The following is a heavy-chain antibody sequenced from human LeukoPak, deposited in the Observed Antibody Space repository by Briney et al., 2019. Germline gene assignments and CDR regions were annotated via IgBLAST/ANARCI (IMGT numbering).Heavy chain of an antibody. CDR2: MNPNSGNT. J-gene: IGHJ5*02. CDR1: GYTFTSYD. CDR3: ARGPVRGLLWFGEGGNWFDP. V-gene: IGHV1-8*01. D-gene: IGHD3-10*01. Sequence: ASVKVSCKASGYTFTSYDINWVRQATGQGLEWMGWMNPNSGNTGYAQKFQGRVTMTRNTSISTAYMELSSLRSEDTAVYYCARGPVRGLLWFGEGGNWFDPWGQGTLVTVSS.